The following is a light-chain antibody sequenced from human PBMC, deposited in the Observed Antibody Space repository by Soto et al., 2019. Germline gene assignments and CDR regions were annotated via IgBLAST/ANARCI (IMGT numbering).Light chain of an antibody. CDR1: SSDVGGYNY. J-gene: IGLJ2*01. Sequence: QSALTQPASVSGSPGQSITISCTGTSSDVGGYNYVSWYQQHPGKAPKLMIYNVSDRPSGVSNRFSGSKSGNPASLTISGLQAEDEADYYCSSYTNSRTLVFGGGTKLTVL. CDR2: NVS. CDR3: SSYTNSRTLV. V-gene: IGLV2-14*01.